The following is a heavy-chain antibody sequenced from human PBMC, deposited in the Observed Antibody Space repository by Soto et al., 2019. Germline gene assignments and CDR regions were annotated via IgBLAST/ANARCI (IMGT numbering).Heavy chain of an antibody. CDR1: GFTFSNYA. J-gene: IGHJ4*02. V-gene: IGHV3-23*01. D-gene: IGHD2-15*01. Sequence: EVQLLESGGGLVQPGGSLRLSCAASGFTFSNYAMTWVRQGPGKGLEWVSSIDGSETTTYYAASVKGRFTISRDNSRNTPSLQMDSLRVEYAAVDFYAKDWTRDSCASAGCLASRGQGILVTVSS. CDR2: IDGSETTT. CDR3: AKDWTRDSCASAGCLAS.